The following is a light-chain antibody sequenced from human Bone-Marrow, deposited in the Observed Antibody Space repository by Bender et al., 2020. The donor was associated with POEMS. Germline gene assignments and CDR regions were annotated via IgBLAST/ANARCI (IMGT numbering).Light chain of an antibody. CDR3: QAWDSSTAVV. CDR1: KLGDKY. Sequence: SYELTQPPSVSVSPGQTATITCSGDKLGDKYACWHQQKPGQSPVQVIYQDTKRPSGIPERFSGSNSGNTATLTISGTQAMDEADYYCQAWDSSTAVVFGGGTKLTVL. V-gene: IGLV3-1*01. CDR2: QDT. J-gene: IGLJ2*01.